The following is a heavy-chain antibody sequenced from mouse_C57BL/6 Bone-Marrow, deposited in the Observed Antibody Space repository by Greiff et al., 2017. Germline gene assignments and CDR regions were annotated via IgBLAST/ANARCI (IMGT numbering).Heavy chain of an antibody. J-gene: IGHJ4*01. CDR2: INPSNGGT. Sequence: VQLQQPGTELVKPGASVKLSCKASGYTFTSYWMHWVKQRPGQGLEWIGNINPSNGGTNYNEKFKSKATLTVDKSSSTAYMQLSSLTSEDSAVYYCASLITTVVVPNWGFYAMDYWGQGTSVTVSS. V-gene: IGHV1-53*01. CDR3: ASLITTVVVPNWGFYAMDY. CDR1: GYTFTSYW. D-gene: IGHD1-1*01.